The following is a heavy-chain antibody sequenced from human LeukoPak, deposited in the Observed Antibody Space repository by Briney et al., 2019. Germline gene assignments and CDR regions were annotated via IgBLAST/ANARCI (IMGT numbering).Heavy chain of an antibody. Sequence: EASVKVFCKASGYTLTSYDINWERQATGQGLEWMGWMNPNSGNTGYAQKFQGRVTMTRNTSISTAYMELSSLRSEDTAVYYCARGEYSSSPGNWFDPWGQGTLVTVSS. CDR1: GYTLTSYD. J-gene: IGHJ5*02. CDR3: ARGEYSSSPGNWFDP. CDR2: MNPNSGNT. D-gene: IGHD6-6*01. V-gene: IGHV1-8*01.